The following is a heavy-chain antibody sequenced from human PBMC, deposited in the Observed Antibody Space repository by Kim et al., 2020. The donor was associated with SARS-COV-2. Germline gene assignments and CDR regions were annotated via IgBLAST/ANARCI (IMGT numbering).Heavy chain of an antibody. CDR2: IYTSGST. CDR1: GGSISSYY. Sequence: SETLSLTCTVSGGSISSYYWSWIRQPAGKGLEWIGRIYTSGSTNYNPSLKSRGTMSVDTSKNQFSLKLSSVTAADTAVYYCARDGRIAAAGMGYGMDVWGQGTTVTVSS. CDR3: ARDGRIAAAGMGYGMDV. V-gene: IGHV4-4*07. J-gene: IGHJ6*02. D-gene: IGHD6-13*01.